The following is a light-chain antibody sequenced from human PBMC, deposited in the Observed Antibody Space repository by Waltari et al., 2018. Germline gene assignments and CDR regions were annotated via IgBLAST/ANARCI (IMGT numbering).Light chain of an antibody. Sequence: DIQMTQSPSSLSAPLGDRVTITCRASQGISNSVAWYQEKPGKAPKLLLYAASSLPLGVPSRFSGSGSGTDYTLTISSLQPEDFATYCCQQYGKTPPTFGGGTKLPIK. CDR3: QQYGKTPPT. V-gene: IGKV1-NL1*01. CDR2: AAS. J-gene: IGKJ4*01. CDR1: QGISNS.